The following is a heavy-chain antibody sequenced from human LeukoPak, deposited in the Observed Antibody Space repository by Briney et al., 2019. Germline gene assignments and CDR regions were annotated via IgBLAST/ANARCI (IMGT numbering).Heavy chain of an antibody. J-gene: IGHJ4*02. V-gene: IGHV4-59*01. CDR1: GRSISSYY. D-gene: IGHD3-3*01. Sequence: ETLSLTCTVSGRSISSYYWSWVRQPTGKGLGWVGYFYYCGSTNYNPYLKSQVTISVDTSKNQFSLKLSSVSAADTAVYYCATGLAILGVVLYFDYWGQGTLVTVSS. CDR3: ATGLAILGVVLYFDY. CDR2: FYYCGST.